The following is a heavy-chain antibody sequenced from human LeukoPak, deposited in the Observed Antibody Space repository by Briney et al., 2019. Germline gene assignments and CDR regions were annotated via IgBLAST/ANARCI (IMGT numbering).Heavy chain of an antibody. Sequence: PSDTLSLTCAVSGYSISSSNWWGWIRQPPGKGLEWIGYIYYSGSTYYNPSLKSRVTMSVDTSKNQFSLKLSSVTAADTAVYYCARQITSHGTWGWDVIDYWGQGTLVTVSS. CDR2: IYYSGST. CDR1: GYSISSSNW. V-gene: IGHV4-28*01. J-gene: IGHJ4*02. D-gene: IGHD3-16*01. CDR3: ARQITSHGTWGWDVIDY.